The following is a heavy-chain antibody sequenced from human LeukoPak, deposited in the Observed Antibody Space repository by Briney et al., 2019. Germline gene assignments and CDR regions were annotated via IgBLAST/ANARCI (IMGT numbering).Heavy chain of an antibody. J-gene: IGHJ5*02. V-gene: IGHV4-34*01. CDR2: INHSGST. Sequence: SETLSLTSAVYGGSFSDYYWTWIRQPPGKGLEQIGEINHSGSTNYNPSLKSRVTISLDTSRNQLSLNLSSVTAADTALYYSARGARFKPGNWFDPWGQGTLVTVSS. D-gene: IGHD3-3*01. CDR1: GGSFSDYY. CDR3: ARGARFKPGNWFDP.